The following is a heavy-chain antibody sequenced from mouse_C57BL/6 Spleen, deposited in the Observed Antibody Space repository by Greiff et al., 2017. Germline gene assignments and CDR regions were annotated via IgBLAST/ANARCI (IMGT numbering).Heavy chain of an antibody. V-gene: IGHV1-61*01. Sequence: QVQLQQPGAELVRPGSSVKLSCKASGYTFTSYWMAWVKQRPGQGLEWIGNIYPSDSETHYNQKFKDKATLTVDKSSSTAYMQLSSLTSEDSAVYYCARGYSNYDFDYWGQGTTLTVSS. CDR2: IYPSDSET. J-gene: IGHJ2*01. CDR1: GYTFTSYW. CDR3: ARGYSNYDFDY. D-gene: IGHD2-5*01.